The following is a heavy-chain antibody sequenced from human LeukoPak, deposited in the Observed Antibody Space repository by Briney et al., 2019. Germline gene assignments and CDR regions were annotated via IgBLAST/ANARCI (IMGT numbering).Heavy chain of an antibody. D-gene: IGHD1-26*01. CDR3: ARGISGSGSYGHFDY. V-gene: IGHV4-59*12. CDR1: GGSITNYY. J-gene: IGHJ4*02. CDR2: IYYSVST. Sequence: SEILFLTCTDSGGSITNYYWSWIRQPPGKGLEWITYIYYSVSTNYNPSLRSRVTISVDTSKNQFSLKLSSVTAADTAIYYCARGISGSGSYGHFDYWGQGILVTVSS.